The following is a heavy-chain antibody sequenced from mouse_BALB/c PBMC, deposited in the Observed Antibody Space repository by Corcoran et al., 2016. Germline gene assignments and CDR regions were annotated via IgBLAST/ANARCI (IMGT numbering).Heavy chain of an antibody. CDR2: IDPANGNT. D-gene: IGHD4-1*01. V-gene: IGHV14-3*02. CDR3: ARLGLGRAWFAY. CDR1: GFNIKDTY. J-gene: IGHJ3*01. Sequence: EVQLQQSGAELVKPGASVKLSCTASGFNIKDTYMHWVKQRPEQGLEWIGRIDPANGNTKYDPKFQGKATITADTSSNTAYLQLSSLTSEDTAVYYCARLGLGRAWFAYWGLGTLVTVSA.